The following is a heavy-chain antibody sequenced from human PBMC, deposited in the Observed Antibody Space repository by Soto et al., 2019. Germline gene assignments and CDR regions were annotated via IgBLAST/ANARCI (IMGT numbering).Heavy chain of an antibody. J-gene: IGHJ4*02. CDR1: GGSISSYY. V-gene: IGHV4-59*08. Sequence: SETLSLTCTVSGGSISSYYWSWIRQPPGKGLEWIGYIYYSGSTNYNPSLKSRVTISVDTSKNQFSLKLSSVTAADTAVYYCARLNWNYAFGFPDFDYWGQGTLVTVSS. CDR2: IYYSGST. D-gene: IGHD1-7*01. CDR3: ARLNWNYAFGFPDFDY.